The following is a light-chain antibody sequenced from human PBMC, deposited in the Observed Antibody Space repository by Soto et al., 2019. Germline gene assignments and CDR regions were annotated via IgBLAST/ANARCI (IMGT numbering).Light chain of an antibody. Sequence: QSALTQPASVSGSPGQSITISCTGTSSDFGGYNYVSWYQQYPGKVPKLLIYHVSNRPSGVSTRFSGSKSGNTASLTISGLQAEDEADYFCTSFTSDNLYVFGTGTKVTVL. CDR1: SSDFGGYNY. J-gene: IGLJ1*01. CDR2: HVS. CDR3: TSFTSDNLYV. V-gene: IGLV2-14*03.